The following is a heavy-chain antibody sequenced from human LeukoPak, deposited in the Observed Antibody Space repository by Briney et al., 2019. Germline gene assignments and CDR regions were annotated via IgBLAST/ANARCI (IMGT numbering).Heavy chain of an antibody. CDR1: GGSSNISY. J-gene: IGHJ3*02. V-gene: IGHV4-59*08. CDR2: IYYRGST. CDR3: ARSGVFTGYDAFDI. Sequence: KPSETLSLTCTVSGGSSNISYWSWIRQPPGKGLEWIGYIYYRGSTNYNPSLKSRVTISVDTSKNQYSLKLSSVTAADTAVYYCARSGVFTGYDAFDIWGQGTRVTVSS. D-gene: IGHD6-13*01.